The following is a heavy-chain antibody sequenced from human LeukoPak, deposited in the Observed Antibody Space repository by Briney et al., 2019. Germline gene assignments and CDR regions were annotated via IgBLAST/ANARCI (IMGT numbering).Heavy chain of an antibody. CDR1: GFTFSSYA. Sequence: GGSLRLSCAASGFTFSSYALSWVRQAPGKGLGWVSAISGSGAYTYYADSVKGRFTISRDNSKNMLFLQMNSLRAEDTAVYYCAKEGRVAVSGLYLDHWGQGTLVTVSS. CDR2: ISGSGAYT. V-gene: IGHV3-23*01. CDR3: AKEGRVAVSGLYLDH. D-gene: IGHD6-19*01. J-gene: IGHJ4*02.